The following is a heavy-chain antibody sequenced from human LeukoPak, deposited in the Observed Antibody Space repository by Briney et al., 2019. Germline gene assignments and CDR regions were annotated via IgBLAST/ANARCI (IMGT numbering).Heavy chain of an antibody. D-gene: IGHD3-16*01. Sequence: GGSLRLSCAASGFTFDDYTMHWVRQPPGQGLEWVSLLSWDGSSTYYADSVKGRFTISRDNAENSLYLQMNSLRGEDTAAYYCVRGHSIGDDPWGQGTLVTVSS. J-gene: IGHJ5*02. CDR3: VRGHSIGDDP. CDR2: LSWDGSST. V-gene: IGHV3-43*01. CDR1: GFTFDDYT.